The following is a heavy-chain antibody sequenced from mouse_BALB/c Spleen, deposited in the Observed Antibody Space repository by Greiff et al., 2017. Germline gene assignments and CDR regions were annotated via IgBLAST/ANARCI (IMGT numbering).Heavy chain of an antibody. J-gene: IGHJ3*01. V-gene: IGHV5-17*02. Sequence: EVQLVESGGGLVQPGGSRKLSCAASGFTFSSFGMHWVRQAPEKGLEWVAYISSGSSTIYYADTVKGRFTISRDNPKNTLFLQMTSLRSEDTAMYYCATQGGADWGEGTLVTVSA. CDR2: ISSGSSTI. CDR1: GFTFSSFG. CDR3: ATQGGAD.